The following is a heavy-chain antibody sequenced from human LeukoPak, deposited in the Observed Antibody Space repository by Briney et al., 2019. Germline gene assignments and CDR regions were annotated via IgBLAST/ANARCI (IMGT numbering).Heavy chain of an antibody. J-gene: IGHJ6*02. V-gene: IGHV3-9*01. D-gene: IGHD3-3*01. CDR2: ISWQCNTR. Sequence: QAGGSLRLSCAASGFFFDDYGMHWVRQVPGKGLEWVSGISWQCNTRKYADSVRGRFTISRDNAKNSLYLQMNSLKLEDTALYYCVKDRDFWSGLDVWGQGTMVTVS. CDR3: VKDRDFWSGLDV. CDR1: GFFFDDYG.